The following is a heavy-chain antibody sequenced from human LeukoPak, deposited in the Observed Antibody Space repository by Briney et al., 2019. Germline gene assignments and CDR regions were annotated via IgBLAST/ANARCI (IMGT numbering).Heavy chain of an antibody. CDR1: GYTFTSYA. J-gene: IGHJ1*01. D-gene: IGHD2-2*01. V-gene: IGHV1-2*02. CDR2: INPNSGGT. Sequence: ASVKVSCKASGYTFTSYAMNWVRQAPGQGLEWMGWINPNSGGTNYAQKFQGRVTMTRDTSISTAYMELSRLRSDDTAVYYCARDLYCSSTSCSPDDFQHWGQGTLVTVSS. CDR3: ARDLYCSSTSCSPDDFQH.